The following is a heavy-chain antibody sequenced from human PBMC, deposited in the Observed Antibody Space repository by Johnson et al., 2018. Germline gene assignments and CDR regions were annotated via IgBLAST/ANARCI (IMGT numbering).Heavy chain of an antibody. V-gene: IGHV3-9*01. Sequence: VQLVQSGGGLVQPGRSLRLSCAASGFTFDDYAMHWVRQAPGKGLEWVSGISWNSGSIGYADSVKGRFTISRDNAKNSLYLEMNSLRAEDTALYYCAKGYHSSSWYDPSSAYYYYMDVWGQGTTVTVSS. D-gene: IGHD6-13*01. CDR3: AKGYHSSSWYDPSSAYYYYMDV. CDR1: GFTFDDYA. J-gene: IGHJ6*03. CDR2: ISWNSGSI.